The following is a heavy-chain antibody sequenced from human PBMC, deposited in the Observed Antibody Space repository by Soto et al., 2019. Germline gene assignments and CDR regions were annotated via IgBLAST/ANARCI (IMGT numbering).Heavy chain of an antibody. J-gene: IGHJ4*02. CDR2: TYYRSRWYS. Sequence: PSQTLSLTCGISEDSVSSNSVAWHWIRQSPSRGLEWLGRTYYRSRWYSDYAISVKSRMTISPDTSKDQFSLQLNSVTPEDTAVYYCVRDNIVAGMDLFDYWGRGTLVTVSS. CDR3: VRDNIVAGMDLFDY. V-gene: IGHV6-1*01. CDR1: EDSVSSNSVA. D-gene: IGHD5-12*01.